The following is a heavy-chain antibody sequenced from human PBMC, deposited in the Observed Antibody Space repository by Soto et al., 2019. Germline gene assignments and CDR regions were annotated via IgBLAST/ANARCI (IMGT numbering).Heavy chain of an antibody. CDR1: GGTFSSYA. Sequence: SVKVSCKASGGTFSSYAISWVRQAPGQGLEWMGGIIPIFGTANYAQKFQGRVTITADESTSTAYMELSSLRSEDTAVYYCARTMITFGGVIAPRGYYFDCWHRGTLVTVSS. J-gene: IGHJ4*02. CDR3: ARTMITFGGVIAPRGYYFDC. V-gene: IGHV1-69*13. D-gene: IGHD3-16*02. CDR2: IIPIFGTA.